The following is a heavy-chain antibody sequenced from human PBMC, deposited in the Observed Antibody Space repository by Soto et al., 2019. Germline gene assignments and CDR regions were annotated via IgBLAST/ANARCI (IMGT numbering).Heavy chain of an antibody. D-gene: IGHD3-3*01. CDR3: ARWAYDFWSGYYGYFDY. V-gene: IGHV1-69*13. CDR1: GGTFSSYA. Sequence: SVKVSCKASGGTFSSYAISWVRQAPGQGLEWMGGIIPIFGTANYAQKFQGRVTITADESTSTAYMELSSLRSEDTAVYYCARWAYDFWSGYYGYFDYWGQGTLVTVSS. J-gene: IGHJ4*02. CDR2: IIPIFGTA.